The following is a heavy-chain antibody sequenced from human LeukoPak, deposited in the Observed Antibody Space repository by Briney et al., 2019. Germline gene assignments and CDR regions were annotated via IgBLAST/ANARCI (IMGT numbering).Heavy chain of an antibody. CDR2: IYYSGST. Sequence: SETLSLTCTVSGGSISSYYWSWIRQPPGKGLEWIGYIYYSGSTNYNPSLKSRVTISVDTSKNQFSLKLSSVTAADTAVYYCARGLGDYWGQGTLVTVSP. CDR1: GGSISSYY. J-gene: IGHJ4*02. V-gene: IGHV4-59*01. CDR3: ARGLGDY.